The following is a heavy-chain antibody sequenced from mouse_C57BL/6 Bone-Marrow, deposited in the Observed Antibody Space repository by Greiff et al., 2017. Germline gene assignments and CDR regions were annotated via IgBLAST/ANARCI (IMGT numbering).Heavy chain of an antibody. CDR3: ASWDALDYAMDY. CDR2: INPSSGYT. D-gene: IGHD4-1*01. CDR1: GYTFTSYT. Sequence: QVQLQQSGAELARPGASVKMSCKASGYTFTSYTMPWVKQRPGQGLEWIGYINPSSGYTKYNQKFKDKATLTADKSSSTDYMKLSSLTSEDSAVYYCASWDALDYAMDYWGQGTSVTVSS. V-gene: IGHV1-4*01. J-gene: IGHJ4*01.